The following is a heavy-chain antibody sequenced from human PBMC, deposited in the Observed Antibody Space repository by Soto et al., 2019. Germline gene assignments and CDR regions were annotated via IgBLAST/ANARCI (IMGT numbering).Heavy chain of an antibody. V-gene: IGHV3-74*01. CDR3: ARGTVRDHDFGDH. CDR1: GFTFSTYW. D-gene: IGHD4-17*01. Sequence: EVQLVESGGDLVQPGGSLRLSCAASGFTFSTYWMHWVRQVPGKGPEWVSRMSSDGSSTAYADSVRGRFIISRDNAKNALYPQTNSLRVDDTVVYYCARGTVRDHDFGDHWGLGTLVAVSS. CDR2: MSSDGSST. J-gene: IGHJ4*02.